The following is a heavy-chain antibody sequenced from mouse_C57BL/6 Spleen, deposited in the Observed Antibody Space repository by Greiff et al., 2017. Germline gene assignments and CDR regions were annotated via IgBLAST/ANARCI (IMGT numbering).Heavy chain of an antibody. CDR1: GFTFSDYY. J-gene: IGHJ4*01. Sequence: EVMLVESEGGLVQPGSSMKLSCTASGFTFSDYYMAWVRQVPEKGLEWVANINYDGSSTYYLDSLKSRFIISRDNAKNILYLQMSSLKSEDTATYYCARALYDYAAMDYWGQGTSVTVSS. CDR3: ARALYDYAAMDY. CDR2: INYDGSST. D-gene: IGHD2-4*01. V-gene: IGHV5-16*01.